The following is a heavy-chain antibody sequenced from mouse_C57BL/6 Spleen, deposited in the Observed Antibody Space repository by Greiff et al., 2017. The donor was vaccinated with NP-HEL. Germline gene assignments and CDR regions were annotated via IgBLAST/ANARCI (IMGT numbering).Heavy chain of an antibody. V-gene: IGHV1-15*01. J-gene: IGHJ1*03. CDR2: IDPETGVT. D-gene: IGHD2-5*01. CDR1: GYTFTDYA. CDR3: TIYINFWYFDV. Sequence: VQGVESGAELVRPGASVTLSCTASGYTFTDYAMHWVKQTPVHGLEWIGAIDPETGVTAYTHKFTGNAILTADTSSSTAYMELRSLTSEDSAFYYCTIYINFWYFDVWGTVTTVTVSS.